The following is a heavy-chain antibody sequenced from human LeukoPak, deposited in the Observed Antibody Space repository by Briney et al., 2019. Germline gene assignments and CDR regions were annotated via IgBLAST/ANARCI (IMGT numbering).Heavy chain of an antibody. CDR3: ARLYCSGGSCYYYYYGMDV. V-gene: IGHV1-18*01. J-gene: IGHJ6*02. CDR2: ISAYNGNT. D-gene: IGHD2-15*01. CDR1: GYTFTSYG. Sequence: GASVTVSCKASGYTFTSYGISWVRQAPGQGLEWMGWISAYNGNTNYAQKLQGRVTMTTDTSTSTAYMELRSLRSDDTAVYYCARLYCSGGSCYYYYYGMDVWGQGTTVTVSS.